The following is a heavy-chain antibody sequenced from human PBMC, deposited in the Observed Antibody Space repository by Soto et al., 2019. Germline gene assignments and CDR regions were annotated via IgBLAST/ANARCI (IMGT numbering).Heavy chain of an antibody. Sequence: QVQLVQSGAEVKKPGSSVKVSCKASGGTFSSYAISWVRQAPGQGLEWMGGIIPIFGTANYAQKFQGRVTITADESTSTAYMELSSLRSEDTAVYYCARVVEHYHFWSGYTDWFDPWGQGSLVTVSS. CDR2: IIPIFGTA. J-gene: IGHJ5*02. D-gene: IGHD3-3*01. CDR1: GGTFSSYA. CDR3: ARVVEHYHFWSGYTDWFDP. V-gene: IGHV1-69*12.